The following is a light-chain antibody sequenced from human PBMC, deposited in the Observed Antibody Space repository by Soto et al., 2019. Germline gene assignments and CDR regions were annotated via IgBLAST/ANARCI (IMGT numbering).Light chain of an antibody. V-gene: IGKV2D-29*02. CDR3: MQSTQLPPT. Sequence: DVVMTHTALSLSVAPLQPASISCKTSQSLLHITGETFLFWYLQKPGQSPQLLIYEVSTRVSGVPDRFSGSGSGTDFTLEISRVETDDVGIYYCMQSTQLPPTFGQGTRLEI. CDR1: QSLLHITGETF. CDR2: EVS. J-gene: IGKJ5*01.